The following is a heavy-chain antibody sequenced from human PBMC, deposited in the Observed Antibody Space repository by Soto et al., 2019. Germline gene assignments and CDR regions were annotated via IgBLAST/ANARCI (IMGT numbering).Heavy chain of an antibody. V-gene: IGHV1-8*01. CDR2: MNPNSGNT. CDR1: GYTFTSYD. D-gene: IGHD3-16*02. CDR3: AGALGAFDI. Sequence: ASVKVSCKASGYTFTSYDINWVRQATGQGLEWMGWMNPNSGNTGYAQKFQGRVTMTRDTSTSTVYMELSSLRSEDTAVYYCAGALGAFDIWGQGTMVTVSS. J-gene: IGHJ3*02.